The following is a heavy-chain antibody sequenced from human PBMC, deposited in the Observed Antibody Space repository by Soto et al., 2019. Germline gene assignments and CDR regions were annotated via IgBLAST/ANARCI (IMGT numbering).Heavy chain of an antibody. CDR1: GGTFNSYL. V-gene: IGHV1-69*06. J-gene: IGHJ4*02. Sequence: QVQLVQSGAEVKNPGSSVKVSCKTSGGTFNSYLIDWVRQAPGQGLEWMGGIIPAFGTAKYAQKFQGRVTITADKSMTTAYMELRTLTSEDTAVYYCASGLDKPPVGLYFDTWGQGTLVTVSS. CDR2: IIPAFGTA. CDR3: ASGLDKPPVGLYFDT. D-gene: IGHD2-15*01.